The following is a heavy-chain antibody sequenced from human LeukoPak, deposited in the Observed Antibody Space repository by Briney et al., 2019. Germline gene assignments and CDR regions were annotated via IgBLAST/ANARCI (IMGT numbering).Heavy chain of an antibody. CDR1: GFTFSSYN. J-gene: IGHJ4*02. CDR2: IQQGGSEK. CDR3: ARCHSSSSGDY. D-gene: IGHD6-6*01. Sequence: GGSLRLSCAASGFTFSSYNMSWVRQAPGKGLEWVANIQQGGSEKYYVDSVKGRFTISRDNAKNSLFLQMNSLRAEDTAVYYCARCHSSSSGDYWGQGTLVTVSS. V-gene: IGHV3-7*05.